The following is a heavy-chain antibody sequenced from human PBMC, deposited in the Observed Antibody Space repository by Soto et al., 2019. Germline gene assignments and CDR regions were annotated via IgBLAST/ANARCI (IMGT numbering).Heavy chain of an antibody. D-gene: IGHD2-15*01. CDR1: GGTISTNV. Sequence: QVQLMQSGAEVKKPGSSVKVSCKASGGTISTNVISWVRQAPGQGLEWMGEIMPIFAAPNNAQKFQGRLTITADTSTTTVYMELSSLTSEDTAVYFCATGARYCSVGSCYPDAWGQGPLVIVSS. J-gene: IGHJ5*02. CDR2: IMPIFAAP. V-gene: IGHV1-69*06. CDR3: ATGARYCSVGSCYPDA.